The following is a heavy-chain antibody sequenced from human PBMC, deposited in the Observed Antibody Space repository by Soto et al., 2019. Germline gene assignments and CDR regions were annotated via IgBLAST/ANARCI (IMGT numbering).Heavy chain of an antibody. V-gene: IGHV5-51*01. CDR3: ARESRPWYYYDSSGYSALGY. D-gene: IGHD3-22*01. CDR2: IYPGDSDT. CDR1: GYSFTSYW. J-gene: IGHJ4*02. Sequence: GESLKISCKGSGYSFTSYWIGWVRQMPGKGLEWMGIIYPGDSDTRYSPSFQGQVTISADKSISTAYLQWSSLKASDTAMYYCARESRPWYYYDSSGYSALGYWGQGTLVNAPQ.